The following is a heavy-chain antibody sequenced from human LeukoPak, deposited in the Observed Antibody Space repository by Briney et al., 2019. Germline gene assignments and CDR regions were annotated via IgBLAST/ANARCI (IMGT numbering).Heavy chain of an antibody. CDR1: GGSISTYY. D-gene: IGHD3-22*01. CDR2: IYTSGST. CDR3: AGAVYDSSGYYFDDY. Sequence: SETLSLTCTVSGGSISTYYWSWIRQPAGKGLEWIGRIYTSGSTNYNPSLKSRVTISVDKSKNQFSLKLSSVTAADTAVYYCAGAVYDSSGYYFDDYWGQGTLVTVSS. J-gene: IGHJ4*02. V-gene: IGHV4-4*07.